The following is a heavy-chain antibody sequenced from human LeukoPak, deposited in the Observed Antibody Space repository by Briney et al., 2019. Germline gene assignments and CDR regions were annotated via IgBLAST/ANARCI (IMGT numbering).Heavy chain of an antibody. J-gene: IGHJ4*02. D-gene: IGHD3-22*01. Sequence: GGSLRLSCAASGFTFSSYSMNWVRQAPGKGLEWVANIKQDGSDKYYLDSVKGRFTTSRDNTKNSLYLQMNSLRAEDTAVYYCATLGYYFDDTGYSPSFNYWGQGTLVTVSS. V-gene: IGHV3-7*01. CDR3: ATLGYYFDDTGYSPSFNY. CDR2: IKQDGSDK. CDR1: GFTFSSYS.